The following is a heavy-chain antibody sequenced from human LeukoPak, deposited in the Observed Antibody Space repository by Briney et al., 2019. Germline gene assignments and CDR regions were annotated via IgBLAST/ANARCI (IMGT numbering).Heavy chain of an antibody. CDR2: IYHSGST. V-gene: IGHV4-30-2*01. J-gene: IGHJ4*02. Sequence: PSETLSLTCAVSGGSISSGGYSWSWIRQPPGKGLEWIGYIYHSGSTNYNPSLKSRVTISVDTSKNQFSLKLSSVTAADTAVYYCARGLSRQNITYCGGDCYYLFDYWGQGTLVTVSS. D-gene: IGHD2-21*02. CDR3: ARGLSRQNITYCGGDCYYLFDY. CDR1: GGSISSGGYS.